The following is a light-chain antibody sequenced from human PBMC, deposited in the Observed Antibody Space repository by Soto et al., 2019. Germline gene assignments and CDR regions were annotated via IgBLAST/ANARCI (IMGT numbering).Light chain of an antibody. Sequence: DIQMTQSPCSLSASVGDRVTITCRASQSISNWLAWYQQRPGMGPRLLIFHASTLGSGVPPRFSGSGSETEFTLTINSLQPDDFATYFCQEYSYDRTFGHGTKVDIK. CDR2: HAS. CDR1: QSISNW. CDR3: QEYSYDRT. V-gene: IGKV1-5*01. J-gene: IGKJ1*01.